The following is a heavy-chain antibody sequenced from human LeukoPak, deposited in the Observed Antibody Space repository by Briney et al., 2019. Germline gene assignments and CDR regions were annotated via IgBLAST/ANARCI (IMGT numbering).Heavy chain of an antibody. V-gene: IGHV3-7*01. D-gene: IGHD1-14*01. Sequence: SGGSLRLSCAASGFTFSSYWMSWVRQAPGKGLEWVANIKQDGSEKYYVDSVKGRFTISRDNAKNSLYLQMNSLRAEDTAVYYCARDAGQKLEYFQHWGQGTLVTVSS. CDR2: IKQDGSEK. J-gene: IGHJ1*01. CDR1: GFTFSSYW. CDR3: ARDAGQKLEYFQH.